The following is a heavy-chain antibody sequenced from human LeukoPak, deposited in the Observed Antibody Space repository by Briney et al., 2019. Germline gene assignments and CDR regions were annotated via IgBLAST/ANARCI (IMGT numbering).Heavy chain of an antibody. CDR2: MNPNSGNT. D-gene: IGHD5-12*01. J-gene: IGHJ4*02. CDR3: ARGPPMGGGYDVDY. CDR1: GYTFTSYD. Sequence: PEASVKVSCKASGYTFTSYDINWVRQATGQGLEWMGWMNPNSGNTGYAQKFQGRVTMTRNTSISTAYMELSSLRSEDTAVYYCARGPPMGGGYDVDYWGQGTLVTVSS. V-gene: IGHV1-8*01.